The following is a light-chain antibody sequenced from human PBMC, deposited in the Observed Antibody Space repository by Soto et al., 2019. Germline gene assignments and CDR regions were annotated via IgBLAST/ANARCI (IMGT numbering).Light chain of an antibody. CDR3: QMYSSVPV. J-gene: IGKJ3*01. V-gene: IGKV1-27*01. CDR1: QGIRNY. CDR2: AAS. Sequence: DIQMTQSPTSLSASVGDRVTITCRASQGIRNYVAWYQQIPGKAPKLLIYAASTLQSGVTSPFSGSGSGTDFTLTINGLQPENVATHSCQMYSSVPVFGPGTKVEIK.